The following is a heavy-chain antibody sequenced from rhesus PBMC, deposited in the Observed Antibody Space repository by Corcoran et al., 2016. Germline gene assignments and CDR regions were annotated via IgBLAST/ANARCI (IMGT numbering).Heavy chain of an antibody. CDR1: GFTFSDYY. CDR3: ARDRAGGFDY. Sequence: EVQLVESGGGLAKPGGSLRLSCAASGFTFSDYYMDWVRQAPGKGLEWVSRISNGGNSTWYADAVKGRFTIARENAKNTLYLQMNSLRTEDTAVYYCARDRAGGFDYWGQGVLVTVSS. V-gene: IGHV3-178*01. CDR2: ISNGGNST. D-gene: IGHD1-1*01. J-gene: IGHJ4*01.